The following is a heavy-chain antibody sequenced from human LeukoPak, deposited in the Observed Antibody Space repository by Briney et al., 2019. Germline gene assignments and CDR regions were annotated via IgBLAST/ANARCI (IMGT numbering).Heavy chain of an antibody. CDR2: VYYSGIT. V-gene: IGHV4-59*08. Sequence: PSETLSLTCTVSGGSISTYYWSWLRRPPGKGLEWIGYVYYSGITDYNPSLKSRVTISVDTSKSQFSLKLSSVTAADTAVYYCARHLTSGDYFDYWGQGTLVTVSS. CDR1: GGSISTYY. J-gene: IGHJ4*02. D-gene: IGHD4-17*01. CDR3: ARHLTSGDYFDY.